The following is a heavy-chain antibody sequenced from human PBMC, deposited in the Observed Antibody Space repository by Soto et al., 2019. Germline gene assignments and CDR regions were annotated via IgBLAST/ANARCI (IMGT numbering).Heavy chain of an antibody. CDR2: ISGSGGST. D-gene: IGHD3-10*01. CDR3: AKNYYGSRRVNWFDP. V-gene: IGHV3-23*01. Sequence: EVQLLESGGGLVQPGGSLRLSCAASGFTFSSYAMSWVRQAPGKGLEWVSVISGSGGSTYYAYSVKGRFTISRDNSKNTLYLQMNSLRAEDTAVYYCAKNYYGSRRVNWFDPWGQGTLVTVSS. CDR1: GFTFSSYA. J-gene: IGHJ5*02.